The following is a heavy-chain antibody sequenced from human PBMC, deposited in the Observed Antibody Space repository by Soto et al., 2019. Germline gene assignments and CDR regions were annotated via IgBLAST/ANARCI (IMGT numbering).Heavy chain of an antibody. CDR3: VGTGTTDDY. V-gene: IGHV4-30-4*01. Sequence: SETLSLTCSGSGASVRSGDYYWSCIRQAPGKGLEWIGYIYNSGGSYYNPSLKGRLTISIDTSKNQFSLKLNSVTAADTAIYYCVGTGTTDDYWGRGTLVTVSS. D-gene: IGHD4-17*01. CDR2: IYNSGGS. J-gene: IGHJ4*02. CDR1: GASVRSGDYY.